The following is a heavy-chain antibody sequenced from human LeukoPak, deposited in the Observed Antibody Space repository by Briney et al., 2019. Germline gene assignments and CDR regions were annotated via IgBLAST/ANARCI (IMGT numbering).Heavy chain of an antibody. J-gene: IGHJ4*02. CDR1: GFTFSSYA. D-gene: IGHD3-16*02. CDR3: ANSPGELSLFLDY. Sequence: GGTLRLSCAASGFTFSSYAISWVRQPPGKALEWVSAISGSGGSTYYADSVKGRFTISRDNSKNTLYLQMNSLRAEDTAVYYCANSPGELSLFLDYWGQGTLVTVSS. CDR2: ISGSGGST. V-gene: IGHV3-23*01.